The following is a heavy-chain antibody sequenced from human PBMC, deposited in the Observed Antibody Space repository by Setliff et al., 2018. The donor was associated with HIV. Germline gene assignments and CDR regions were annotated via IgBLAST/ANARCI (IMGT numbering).Heavy chain of an antibody. CDR2: IIPIFGTA. D-gene: IGHD3-9*01. V-gene: IGHV1-69*13. Sequence: SVKVSCKASGGTFSRYTVTWVRQAPGQGLEWMGGIIPIFGTANYAQKFQGRVTMTADESTSTAYMELSSLRSDDTALYFCARGAEDLAINPPSFDYYFDYWGQGTPVTVSS. J-gene: IGHJ4*02. CDR3: ARGAEDLAINPPSFDYYFDY. CDR1: GGTFSRYT.